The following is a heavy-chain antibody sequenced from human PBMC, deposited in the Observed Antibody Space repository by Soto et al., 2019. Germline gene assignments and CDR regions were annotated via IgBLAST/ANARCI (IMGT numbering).Heavy chain of an antibody. CDR2: IDPSDSYT. D-gene: IGHD1-26*01. CDR1: VYGFTGYY. J-gene: IGHJ4*02. Sequence: HGESLKISCKGSVYGFTGYYISWVRQMPGKGLEWMGRIDPSDSYTNYSPSFQGHVTISADKSNSTAYLQWSSLKASDTAMYYCARNYGGGYPDYWGQGTLVTVSS. V-gene: IGHV5-10-1*01. CDR3: ARNYGGGYPDY.